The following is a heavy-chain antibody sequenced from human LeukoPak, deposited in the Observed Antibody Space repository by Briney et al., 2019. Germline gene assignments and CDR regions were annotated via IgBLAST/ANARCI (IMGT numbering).Heavy chain of an antibody. CDR2: ISSSGST. D-gene: IGHD2-2*01. V-gene: IGHV4-61*02. Sequence: SETLSLTCTVSGDSISSGDYYWSWIRQPAGKGLEWIGRISSSGSTNYNPSLKSRVTISVDTSKNQFSLKLSSVTAADTAVYYCARHGAAVVVPAAVYYYYYMDVWGKGTTVTISS. CDR3: ARHGAAVVVPAAVYYYYYMDV. CDR1: GDSISSGDYY. J-gene: IGHJ6*03.